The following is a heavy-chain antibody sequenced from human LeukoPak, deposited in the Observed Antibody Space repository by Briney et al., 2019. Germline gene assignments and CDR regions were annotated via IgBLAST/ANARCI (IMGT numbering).Heavy chain of an antibody. CDR1: GFTFSSYW. CDR3: AKVRSSGWYPNYFDY. D-gene: IGHD6-19*01. J-gene: IGHJ4*02. CDR2: INSDGSST. V-gene: IGHV3-74*01. Sequence: SGGSLRLSCAASGFTFSSYWMHWVRQAPGKGLVWVSRINSDGSSTSYADSVKGRFTISRDNAKNTLYLQMSSLRAEDTALYYCAKVRSSGWYPNYFDYWGQGTLVTVSS.